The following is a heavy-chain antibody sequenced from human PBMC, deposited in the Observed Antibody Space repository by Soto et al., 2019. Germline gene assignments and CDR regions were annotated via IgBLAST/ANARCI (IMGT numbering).Heavy chain of an antibody. D-gene: IGHD3-3*01. CDR3: ARDGITIFGVSWVAFDI. Sequence: QVQLVQSGAEVKKPGASVKVSCKASGYTFTSYGISWVRQALGQGLEWMGWISAYNGNTNYAQKLQGRVTMTTDTSTSTAYMELRSLRSDDTAVYYCARDGITIFGVSWVAFDIWGQGTMVTVSS. J-gene: IGHJ3*02. CDR1: GYTFTSYG. CDR2: ISAYNGNT. V-gene: IGHV1-18*01.